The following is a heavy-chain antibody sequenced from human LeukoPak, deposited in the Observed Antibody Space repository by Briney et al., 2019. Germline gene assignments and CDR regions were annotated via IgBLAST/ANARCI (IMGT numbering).Heavy chain of an antibody. D-gene: IGHD4-23*01. CDR1: GFPFSSYA. CDR3: AKDPEYGANFPECFQH. V-gene: IGHV3-23*01. J-gene: IGHJ1*01. CDR2: ISGSGGRT. Sequence: GSLRLSCAASGFPFSSYAMSWVRQAPGKGLEWVSSISGSGGRTYYADSVKGRITISRDNSRDTLYLQMNSLRAEDTAVYYCAKDPEYGANFPECFQHWGQGTLVTVSS.